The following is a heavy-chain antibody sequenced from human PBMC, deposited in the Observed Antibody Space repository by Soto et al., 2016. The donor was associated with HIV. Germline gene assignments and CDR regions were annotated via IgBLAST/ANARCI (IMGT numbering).Heavy chain of an antibody. Sequence: EVQLLESGGGLVQPGGSLRLSCAASGFTFSSYAMTWVRQAPGKGLEWVSTISGRGGTKYYADSVEGRFTISRDNSKEHVASANEQPESRGHGPFYYCAKDPSGREGRSISWFDSVGPGTLVTVSS. CDR2: ISGRGGTK. CDR3: AKDPSGREGRSISWFDS. D-gene: IGHD3-3*02. J-gene: IGHJ5*01. CDR1: GFTFSSYA. V-gene: IGHV3-23*01.